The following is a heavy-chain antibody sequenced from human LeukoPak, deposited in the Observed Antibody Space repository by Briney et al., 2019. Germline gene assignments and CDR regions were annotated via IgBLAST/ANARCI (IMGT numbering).Heavy chain of an antibody. CDR3: TTEYGGLDYDSSGDAFDI. D-gene: IGHD3-22*01. CDR1: GFTFSNAW. J-gene: IGHJ3*02. CDR2: IKSKTDGGTT. V-gene: IGHV3-15*07. Sequence: PGGSLRLSCAASGFTFSNAWMNWVRQAPGKGLEWVGRIKSKTDGGTTDYAAPVKGRFTISRDDSKNTLYLQMNSLKTEDTAVYYCTTEYGGLDYDSSGDAFDIWGQGTMVTVSS.